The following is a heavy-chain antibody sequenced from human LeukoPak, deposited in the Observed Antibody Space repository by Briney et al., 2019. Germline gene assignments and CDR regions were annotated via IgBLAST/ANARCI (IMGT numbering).Heavy chain of an antibody. D-gene: IGHD6-19*01. J-gene: IGHJ4*02. CDR1: GYTFTSYA. V-gene: IGHV1-3*01. CDR3: AREVYRSSSGWYYALDY. CDR2: INAGNGNT. Sequence: ASVKVSCKASGYTFTSYAMHWVRQAPGQRLEWMGWINAGNGNTKYSQKFQGRVTMTRDTSTSTVYMELSRLRSDDTAVYYCAREVYRSSSGWYYALDYWGQGTLVTVSS.